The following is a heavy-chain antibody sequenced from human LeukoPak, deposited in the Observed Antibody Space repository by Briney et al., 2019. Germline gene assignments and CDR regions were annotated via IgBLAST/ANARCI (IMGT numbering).Heavy chain of an antibody. CDR2: INHSGST. V-gene: IGHV4-34*01. CDR1: GGSFSGYY. CDR3: ARLAAGCGGDCHPPDFDY. D-gene: IGHD2-21*02. Sequence: SETLSLTCAVYGGSFSGYYWSWIRQPPGKGLEWIGEINHSGSTNYNPSLKSRVTISVDTSKNQFSLKLSSVTAADTAVYYCARLAAGCGGDCHPPDFDYWGQGTLVTVSS. J-gene: IGHJ4*02.